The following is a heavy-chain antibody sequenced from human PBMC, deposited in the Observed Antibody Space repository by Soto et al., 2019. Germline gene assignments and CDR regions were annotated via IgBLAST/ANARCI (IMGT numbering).Heavy chain of an antibody. CDR2: ISYSGST. CDR1: GGSISSSNYY. Sequence: SLTCTVSGGSISSSNYYWGWIRQPPGKGLEWIGTISYSGSTYYNPSLKSRVTISGDTSKNQFSLKLSSVTATDTAVYYCARHPGCISSSCSFYGMDVWGQGTTVTVS. V-gene: IGHV4-39*01. D-gene: IGHD2-2*01. J-gene: IGHJ6*02. CDR3: ARHPGCISSSCSFYGMDV.